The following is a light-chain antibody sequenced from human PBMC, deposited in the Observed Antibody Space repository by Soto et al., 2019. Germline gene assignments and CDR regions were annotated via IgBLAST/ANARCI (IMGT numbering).Light chain of an antibody. Sequence: DIVMTQSPDSLAVSLGERATINCKSSQSVLSSSDNYNYLVWYQQKPGQSPRLLISWASTRESGVPDRFSGSGSGTDFTLTISSLQAEDVAVYYCQQCYTALLTFGGGTKVEIK. V-gene: IGKV4-1*01. CDR1: QSVLSSSDNYNY. CDR3: QQCYTALLT. CDR2: WAS. J-gene: IGKJ4*01.